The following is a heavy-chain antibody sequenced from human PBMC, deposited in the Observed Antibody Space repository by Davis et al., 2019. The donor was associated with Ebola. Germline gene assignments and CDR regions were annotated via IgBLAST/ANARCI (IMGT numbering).Heavy chain of an antibody. CDR3: ARGEGQLLWHRSLDY. D-gene: IGHD2-2*01. J-gene: IGHJ4*02. Sequence: PSETLSLTCTVSGGSISSYYWSWIRQPPGKGLEWIGEINHSGSTNYNPSLKSRVTISVDTSKNQFSLKLSSVTAADTAVYYCARGEGQLLWHRSLDYWGQGTLVTVSS. V-gene: IGHV4-34*01. CDR1: GGSISSYY. CDR2: INHSGST.